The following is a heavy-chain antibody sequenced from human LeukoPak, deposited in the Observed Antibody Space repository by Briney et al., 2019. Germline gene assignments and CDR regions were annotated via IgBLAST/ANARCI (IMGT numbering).Heavy chain of an antibody. D-gene: IGHD4-23*01. Sequence: YTFXXXYMHWVRQAPGQGLEWMGIINPSGGSTSYAQKFQGRVTMTRDTSTSTVYMELSSLRSEDTAVYYCARDYGGNSGWFDPWGQGTLVTVSS. CDR3: ARDYGGNSGWFDP. CDR1: YTFXXXY. V-gene: IGHV1-46*01. J-gene: IGHJ5*02. CDR2: INPSGGST.